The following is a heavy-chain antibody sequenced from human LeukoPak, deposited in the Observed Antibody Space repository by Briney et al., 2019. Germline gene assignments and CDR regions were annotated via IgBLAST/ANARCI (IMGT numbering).Heavy chain of an antibody. CDR3: ARTRSQGIAAQYFDY. D-gene: IGHD6-13*01. V-gene: IGHV4-59*08. Sequence: PSETLSLTCTVSGGSVSSYSWGWIRQPPGKGLEWIGYFYYSGSTNYNPSLKSRVTISVDTSKSQFSLKLTSVTAADTAVYYCARTRSQGIAAQYFDYWGQGTLVTVSS. CDR1: GGSVSSYS. CDR2: FYYSGST. J-gene: IGHJ4*02.